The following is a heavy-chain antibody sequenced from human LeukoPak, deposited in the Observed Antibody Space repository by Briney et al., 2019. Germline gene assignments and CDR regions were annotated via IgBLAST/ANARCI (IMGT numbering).Heavy chain of an antibody. D-gene: IGHD3-10*01. J-gene: IGHJ4*02. CDR3: AKALLLFSSDYFDY. Sequence: GGSLRLSCAASRFTFSNYAMTWVRQAPGRGLEWVSAISGSGGRTYYADSLKGRFTISRDNSKNTLYLQMNSLRAEDTAVYYRAKALLLFSSDYFDYWGQGTLVTVSS. V-gene: IGHV3-23*01. CDR2: ISGSGGRT. CDR1: RFTFSNYA.